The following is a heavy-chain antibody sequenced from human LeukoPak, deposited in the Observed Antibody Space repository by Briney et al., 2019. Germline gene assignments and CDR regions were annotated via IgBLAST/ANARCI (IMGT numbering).Heavy chain of an antibody. Sequence: GGSLRLSCAASEFTFSAYAMHWVRQAPGKGLEWVSYISSSSSTIYYADSVKGRFTISRDNAKNSLYLQMNSLRAEDTAVYYCARQGPLSLIAVADYWGQGTLVAVSS. V-gene: IGHV3-48*04. CDR1: EFTFSAYA. CDR2: ISSSSSTI. D-gene: IGHD6-19*01. J-gene: IGHJ4*02. CDR3: ARQGPLSLIAVADY.